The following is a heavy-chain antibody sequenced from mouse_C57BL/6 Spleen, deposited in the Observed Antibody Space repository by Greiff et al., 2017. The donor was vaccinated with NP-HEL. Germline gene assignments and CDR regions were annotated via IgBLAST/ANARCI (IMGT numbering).Heavy chain of an antibody. Sequence: QQPGAELVKPGASVKLSCKASGYTFTSYWMQWVKQRPGQGLVWIGEIDPSDSYTNYNQKFKGKATLTVDTSSSTAYMQLSSLTSEDSAVYYCARPVLLRSFAYWGQGTLVTVSA. J-gene: IGHJ3*01. V-gene: IGHV1-50*01. CDR1: GYTFTSYW. D-gene: IGHD1-1*01. CDR3: ARPVLLRSFAY. CDR2: IDPSDSYT.